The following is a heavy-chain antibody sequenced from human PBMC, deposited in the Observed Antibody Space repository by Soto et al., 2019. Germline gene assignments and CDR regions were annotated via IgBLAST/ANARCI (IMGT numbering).Heavy chain of an antibody. CDR3: ARDTHEDFWSRTSYDP. CDR1: GGSISSGGYY. Sequence: QVQLQESGPGLVKPSQPLSLTCTVSGGSISSGGYYWSWIRQHPGKGLEWIGYIYYRGRTYYNPPLKRRGATTVDTSKNQTALKLSSVTAADTAVYYCARDTHEDFWSRTSYDPWGQGTLVTVSS. J-gene: IGHJ5*02. CDR2: IYYRGRT. V-gene: IGHV4-31*03. D-gene: IGHD3-3*01.